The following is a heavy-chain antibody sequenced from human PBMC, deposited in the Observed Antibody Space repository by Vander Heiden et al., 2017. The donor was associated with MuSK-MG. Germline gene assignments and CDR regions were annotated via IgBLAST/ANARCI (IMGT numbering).Heavy chain of an antibody. Sequence: QVQLQESGPGLVKPSGPLSLTCAVSGGSISSSNWWSWVRQPPGKGLEWIGEIYHSGRTNYNPALKSRVTISVDKSKNQFSLKMRSVTAADTAVYYSARDRGMGVLAFDIWGQGTMVTVYS. CDR2: IYHSGRT. V-gene: IGHV4-4*02. J-gene: IGHJ3*02. CDR1: GGSISSSNW. CDR3: ARDRGMGVLAFDI. D-gene: IGHD3-16*01.